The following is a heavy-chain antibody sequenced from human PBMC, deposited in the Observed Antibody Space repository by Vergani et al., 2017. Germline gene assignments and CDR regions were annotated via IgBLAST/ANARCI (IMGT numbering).Heavy chain of an antibody. CDR2: IYYRGSTNSRGGT. CDR1: GGLLSNISNYY. Sequence: QVQLQESGPGLVKPSEPLSLTCTVSGGLLSNISNYYWSWIRRSPGKGLQWIGYIYYRGSTNSRGGTNYNPSLKSRVTMSVDTSKNQFSLKLRSVAAADTAVYYCARTPEYSSGWFGMSXFDLWGRGTVVTVSS. V-gene: IGHV4-61*01. J-gene: IGHJ2*01. D-gene: IGHD6-19*01. CDR3: ARTPEYSSGWFGMSXFDL.